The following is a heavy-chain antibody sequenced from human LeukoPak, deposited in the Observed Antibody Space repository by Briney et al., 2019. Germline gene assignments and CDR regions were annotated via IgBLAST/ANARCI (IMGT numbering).Heavy chain of an antibody. D-gene: IGHD2-21*01. J-gene: IGHJ4*02. CDR3: ARDSYGGY. CDR2: IYTGDST. Sequence: GGSLRLSCAASGFTVSSNYMSWVRQAPGKGLEWVSVIYTGDSTYYADSVKGRFTISRDNSKNTLYLQMNSLRVDDTAMYYCARDSYGGYWGQGTLVTVSS. V-gene: IGHV3-53*01. CDR1: GFTVSSNY.